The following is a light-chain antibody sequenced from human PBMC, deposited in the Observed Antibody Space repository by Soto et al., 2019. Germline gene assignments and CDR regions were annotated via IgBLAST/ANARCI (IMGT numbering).Light chain of an antibody. CDR1: QSFSSTY. Sequence: VLTQSPGTLSLPAGERATLSCRASQSFSSTYLAWYQQKPGQAPRLLIYGAFNRATGIPDRFSGSGSGTDFTLTISRLEPEDFAVYYCQQYGDSPWTFGQGSKVESK. V-gene: IGKV3-20*01. J-gene: IGKJ1*01. CDR3: QQYGDSPWT. CDR2: GAF.